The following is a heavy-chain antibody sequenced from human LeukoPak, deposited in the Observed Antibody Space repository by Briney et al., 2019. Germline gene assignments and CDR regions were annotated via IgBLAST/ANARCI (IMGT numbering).Heavy chain of an antibody. CDR1: GYTFTGYY. CDR2: INPNSGGT. V-gene: IGHV1-2*02. Sequence: GASVKVSCKASGYTFTGYYMHWVRQAPGQGLEWMGWINPNSGGTNYAQKFQGRVTMTRDTSISTVYMELSRLRSDDTAVYYCARVDCSSTSCRGVFDYWGQGTLVTVSS. CDR3: ARVDCSSTSCRGVFDY. D-gene: IGHD2-2*01. J-gene: IGHJ4*02.